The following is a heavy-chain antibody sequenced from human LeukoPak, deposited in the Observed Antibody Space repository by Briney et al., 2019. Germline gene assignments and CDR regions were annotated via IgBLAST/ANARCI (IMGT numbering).Heavy chain of an antibody. CDR3: ARHSQATSIRLLY. Sequence: SETLSLSCTVSGGSISSYYMSWSPQSPGKGLEFIAWIHYSGRTYYHPSFKSRVTISLGTSKDQFSLRLSSVTAADTAVYYCARHSQATSIRLLYWSRRPLVTVSS. V-gene: IGHV4-59*08. CDR1: GGSISSYY. CDR2: IHYSGRT. D-gene: IGHD5-12*01. J-gene: IGHJ4*02.